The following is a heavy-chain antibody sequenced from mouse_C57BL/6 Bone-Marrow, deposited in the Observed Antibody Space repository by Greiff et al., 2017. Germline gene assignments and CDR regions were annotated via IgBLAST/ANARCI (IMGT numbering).Heavy chain of an antibody. CDR1: GFNIKDDY. CDR3: TTRTAQATWGYAMDY. CDR2: IDPENGDT. D-gene: IGHD3-2*02. Sequence: EVKLQQSGAELVRPGASVKLSCTASGFNIKDDYMHWVKQRPEQGLEWIGWIDPENGDTEYASKFQGKATITADPSSNTAYLQLSSLTSEDTAVYYCTTRTAQATWGYAMDYWGQGTSVTVSS. J-gene: IGHJ4*01. V-gene: IGHV14-4*01.